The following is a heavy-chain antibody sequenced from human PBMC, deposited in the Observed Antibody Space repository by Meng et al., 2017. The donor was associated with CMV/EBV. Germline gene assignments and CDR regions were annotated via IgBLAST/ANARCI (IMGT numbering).Heavy chain of an antibody. CDR1: GFTFSSYS. CDR3: ARDFKPPYYDFWSVYFPIDY. CDR2: ISISSSYI. Sequence: GESLKISCAASGFTFSSYSLNWVRQAPGKGLEWVSSISISSSYIYYADSVKGRFTISRDNAKNSLYLQMNSLRAEDTAVYYCARDFKPPYYDFWSVYFPIDYWGQGTLVTVSS. D-gene: IGHD3-3*01. V-gene: IGHV3-21*01. J-gene: IGHJ4*02.